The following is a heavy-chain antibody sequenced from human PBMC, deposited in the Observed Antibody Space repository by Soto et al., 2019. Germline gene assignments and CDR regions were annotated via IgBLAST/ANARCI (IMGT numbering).Heavy chain of an antibody. Sequence: SETLSLTCTVSGGSISSYYWSWIRQPPGKGLEWIGYIYYSGSTNYSPSLKSRVTISVDTSKHQFSLKLRSVTAADTAVYYCARLSEAAGTPDYWGQGTLVTVSS. J-gene: IGHJ4*02. CDR3: ARLSEAAGTPDY. CDR2: IYYSGST. CDR1: GGSISSYY. D-gene: IGHD6-13*01. V-gene: IGHV4-59*08.